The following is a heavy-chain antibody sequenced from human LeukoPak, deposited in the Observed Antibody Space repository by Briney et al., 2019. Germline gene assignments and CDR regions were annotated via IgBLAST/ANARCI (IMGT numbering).Heavy chain of an antibody. CDR3: VRGSPVWEI. J-gene: IGHJ4*02. V-gene: IGHV3-7*01. D-gene: IGHD1-26*01. Sequence: GGSLRLSCSASGFTFSNNYMTWVRQAPGKAREWVAFIKQDGSEKAYVDSVKGRFTISRDNAKNSLYLQMDSLRAEDTAIYYCVRGSPVWEIWGQGALVTVSS. CDR2: IKQDGSEK. CDR1: GFTFSNNY.